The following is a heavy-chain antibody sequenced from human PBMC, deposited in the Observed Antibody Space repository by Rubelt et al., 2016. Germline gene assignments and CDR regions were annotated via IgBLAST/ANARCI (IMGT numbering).Heavy chain of an antibody. CDR1: GGTFSSYA. CDR2: IIPIFGTA. Sequence: QVQLVQSGAEVKRPGSSVKVSCKASGGTFSSYAISWVRQAPGQGLEWMGGIIPIFGTANYAQKCQGRVPVTAEESTGTAYMERSSLGSEDTAVYYCARGGAAAADDNDAFDIWGQGTMVTVSS. D-gene: IGHD6-13*01. V-gene: IGHV1-69*01. J-gene: IGHJ3*02. CDR3: ARGGAAAADDNDAFDI.